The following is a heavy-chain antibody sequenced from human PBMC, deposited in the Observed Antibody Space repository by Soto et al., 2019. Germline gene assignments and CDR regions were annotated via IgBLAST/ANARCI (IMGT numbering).Heavy chain of an antibody. CDR2: IYYSGST. Sequence: SETLSLTCTVSGGSISSSSYYWGWIRQPPGKGLEWIGSIYYSGSTYYNLSLKSRVTISLDTSKNQFSLKLSSVTAADTAVYYCARDPRGVATTFYYGMDVRGQGTTVTVSS. D-gene: IGHD3-3*01. CDR3: ARDPRGVATTFYYGMDV. V-gene: IGHV4-39*07. CDR1: GGSISSSSYY. J-gene: IGHJ6*02.